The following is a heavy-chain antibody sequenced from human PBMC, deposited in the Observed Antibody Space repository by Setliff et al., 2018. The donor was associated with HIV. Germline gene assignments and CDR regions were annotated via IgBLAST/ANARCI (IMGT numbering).Heavy chain of an antibody. CDR2: INHRGST. CDR3: ATLKMATIYRDFDY. Sequence: SETLSLTCAVHGGSFSGYYWSWIRQPPGKGLEWIGEINHRGSTNCNPSLKSRVSISVDTSKNQFSLKLGSVTAADTAVYYCATLKMATIYRDFDYWGQGTLVTVSS. V-gene: IGHV4-34*01. CDR1: GGSFSGYY. J-gene: IGHJ4*02. D-gene: IGHD5-12*01.